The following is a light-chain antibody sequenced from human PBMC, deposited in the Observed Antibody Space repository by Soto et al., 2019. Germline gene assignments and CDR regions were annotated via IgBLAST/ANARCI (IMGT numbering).Light chain of an antibody. CDR2: GAS. CDR3: QQYGGVPYI. Sequence: DIVMTQTPLSLPVTPGEPASISCRSSQSLVNIYDGNTYLDWYQQRLVQAPRLLIYGASSGATGIPDRFSGSGSGTDFTLTISRLEPEDFAIYYCQQYGGVPYIFGQGTKVDIK. V-gene: IGKV2-40*01. J-gene: IGKJ2*01. CDR1: QSLVNIYDGNTY.